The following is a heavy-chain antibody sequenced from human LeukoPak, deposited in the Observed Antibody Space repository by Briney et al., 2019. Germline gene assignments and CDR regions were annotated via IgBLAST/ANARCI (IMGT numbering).Heavy chain of an antibody. Sequence: PSQTLSLTCTVSGGSISSGDYYWSWIRQPPGKGLEWIGYIYYSGSTYYNPSLKSRVTISVDTSKNQFSLKLSSVTAADTAVYYCARGGGGYSYGSFDYWGQGTLVTVSS. CDR3: ARGGGGYSYGSFDY. D-gene: IGHD5-18*01. CDR2: IYYSGST. J-gene: IGHJ4*02. CDR1: GGSISSGDYY. V-gene: IGHV4-30-4*08.